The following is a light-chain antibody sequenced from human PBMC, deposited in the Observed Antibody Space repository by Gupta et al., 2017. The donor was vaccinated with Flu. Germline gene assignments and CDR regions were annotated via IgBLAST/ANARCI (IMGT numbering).Light chain of an antibody. CDR3: QAWDSSTWV. V-gene: IGLV3-1*01. Sequence: SYEVTQPPSVSVSPGQTATITCSGEKLGEKYTCWYQQKPGQSPVLVIHQDIKRPSGIPERFSGSNSGNTATLXIXGTQAMXEADYYCQAWDSSTWVFGGGTKLTVL. J-gene: IGLJ3*02. CDR1: KLGEKY. CDR2: QDI.